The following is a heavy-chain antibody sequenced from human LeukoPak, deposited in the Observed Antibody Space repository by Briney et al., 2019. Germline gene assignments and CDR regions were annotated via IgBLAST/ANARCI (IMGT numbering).Heavy chain of an antibody. V-gene: IGHV1-8*01. CDR2: MNPNSGNT. D-gene: IGHD3-3*01. Sequence: ASVTVSCKASGYTFTSYDINWVRQATGQGLEWMGWMNPNSGNTGYAQKFQGRVTITADESTSTAYMELSSLRSEDTAVYYCARSLRFLEWLPYDYWGQGTLVTVSS. J-gene: IGHJ4*02. CDR1: GYTFTSYD. CDR3: ARSLRFLEWLPYDY.